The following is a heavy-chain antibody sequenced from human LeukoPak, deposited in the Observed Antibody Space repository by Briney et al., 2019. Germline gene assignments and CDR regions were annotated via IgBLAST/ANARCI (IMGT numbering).Heavy chain of an antibody. J-gene: IGHJ4*02. Sequence: SVKVSRKASGGTFSSYAISWVRQAPGQGLEWMGRIIPIFGIANYAQKFQGRVTITADKSTSTAYMELSSLRSEDTAVYYCAREDQGAVAADYWGQGTLVTVSS. CDR2: IIPIFGIA. V-gene: IGHV1-69*04. CDR1: GGTFSSYA. D-gene: IGHD6-19*01. CDR3: AREDQGAVAADY.